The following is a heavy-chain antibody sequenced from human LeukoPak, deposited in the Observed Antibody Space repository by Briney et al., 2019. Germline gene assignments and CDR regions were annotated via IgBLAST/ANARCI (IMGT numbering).Heavy chain of an antibody. CDR3: ATYTHWVAGDV. Sequence: GGSLRLSCAASGFTFSDSWMSWVRQAPGKGLEWVANMNQDGSEKDYVDSVKGRFTNSRDNARNSLYLQMGSLRAEDTAVYYCATYTHWVAGDVWGQGTTVTVSS. CDR2: MNQDGSEK. V-gene: IGHV3-7*01. D-gene: IGHD3-16*01. CDR1: GFTFSDSW. J-gene: IGHJ6*02.